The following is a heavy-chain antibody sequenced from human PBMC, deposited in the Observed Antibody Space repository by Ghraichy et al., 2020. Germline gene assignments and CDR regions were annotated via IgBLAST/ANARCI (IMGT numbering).Heavy chain of an antibody. Sequence: SETLSLTCGVYGASFSGYYWSWIRQPPGKGLQWIGEIIDSGSANCNPSLKSRVTISVDSSQNNLSLKLTSVTAADTAVYFCRQQLIGDDAFDIWGQGTMVNVSS. CDR2: IIDSGSA. V-gene: IGHV4-34*12. CDR3: RQQLIGDDAFDI. J-gene: IGHJ3*02. D-gene: IGHD6-13*01. CDR1: GASFSGYY.